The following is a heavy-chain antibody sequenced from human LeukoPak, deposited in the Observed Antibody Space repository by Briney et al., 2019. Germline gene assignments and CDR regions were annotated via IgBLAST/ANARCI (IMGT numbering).Heavy chain of an antibody. CDR2: INHSGST. CDR1: GGSFSGYY. D-gene: IGHD6-13*01. CDR3: ARGKYGSSGGYYYYYYMDV. J-gene: IGHJ6*03. V-gene: IGHV4-34*01. Sequence: SETLSLTCAVYGGSFSGYYWSWIRQPPGKGLEWIGEINHSGSTNYNPSLKSRVTISVDTSKNQFSLKLSSVTAADTAVYYCARGKYGSSGGYYYYYYMDVWGKGTTVTVSS.